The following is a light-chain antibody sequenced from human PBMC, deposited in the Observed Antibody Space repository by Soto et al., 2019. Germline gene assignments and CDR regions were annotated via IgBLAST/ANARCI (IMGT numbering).Light chain of an antibody. CDR2: SAS. J-gene: IGKJ4*01. V-gene: IGKV1-17*03. CDR3: QHYVTWPLT. CDR1: QDISNF. Sequence: DIQMTQSPSAMSASVGDRVTITCRASQDISNFLAWFQQKPGKVPKRLIHSASSLQSGVPSRFSGSGSGTEFTLTIRNLQPEDFATYYCQHYVTWPLTFGGGTKVESK.